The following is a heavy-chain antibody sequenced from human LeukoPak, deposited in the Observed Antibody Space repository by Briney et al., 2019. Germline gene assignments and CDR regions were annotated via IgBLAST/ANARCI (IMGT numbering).Heavy chain of an antibody. CDR2: MSYSGST. J-gene: IGHJ4*02. CDR3: TAGGDGMATIRLDY. V-gene: IGHV4-59*08. D-gene: IGHD5-24*01. CDR1: GGSISSYY. Sequence: PSETLSLTCTVSGGSISSYYWSRIRQPPGKGLEWIGYMSYSGSTNYNPSLKSRGTLSVDTSKNQFSLKLSSVTAADTAVYYCTAGGDGMATIRLDYWGQGTLVTVSS.